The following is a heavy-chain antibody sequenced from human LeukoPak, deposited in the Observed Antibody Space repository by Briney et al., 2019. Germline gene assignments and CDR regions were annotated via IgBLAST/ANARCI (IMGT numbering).Heavy chain of an antibody. CDR2: IKPDGTYT. D-gene: IGHD2-8*02. Sequence: GGSLRVSRASSGFTFSSDWNYWVRQAPGRGPVWVSGIKPDGTYTHYADSVKGRFTISRDDAKNTLYLQMNSLRVEGTAVYYCATYWYPWGPGALSTLSS. CDR1: GFTFSSDW. CDR3: ATYWYP. J-gene: IGHJ5*02. V-gene: IGHV3-74*01.